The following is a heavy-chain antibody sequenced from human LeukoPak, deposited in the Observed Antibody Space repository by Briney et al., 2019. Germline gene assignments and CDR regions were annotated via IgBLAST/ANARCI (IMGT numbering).Heavy chain of an antibody. J-gene: IGHJ4*02. D-gene: IGHD1-26*01. CDR2: ISSSGSSI. Sequence: SGGSLRLSCAASGFTFSSYSMNWVRQAPGKGLEWVSYISSSGSSIYYADSVKGRFTISRDNARNSLYLQMNSLRAEDTAVYYCARVAATYYFDYWGQGTLVTVSS. V-gene: IGHV3-48*04. CDR3: ARVAATYYFDY. CDR1: GFTFSSYS.